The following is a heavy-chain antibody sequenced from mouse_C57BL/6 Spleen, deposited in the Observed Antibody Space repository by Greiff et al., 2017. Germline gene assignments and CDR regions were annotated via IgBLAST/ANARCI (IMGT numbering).Heavy chain of an antibody. Sequence: EVKLVESGGGLVKPGGSLKLSCAASGFTFSDYGMHWVRQAPEQGLEWVAYISRGSSTIYYADTVKGRFTISRDNAKNTLFLQMTSLRSEDTAMYYCARPHYYAMDYWGQGTSVTVSS. J-gene: IGHJ4*01. V-gene: IGHV5-17*01. CDR2: ISRGSSTI. CDR3: ARPHYYAMDY. CDR1: GFTFSDYG.